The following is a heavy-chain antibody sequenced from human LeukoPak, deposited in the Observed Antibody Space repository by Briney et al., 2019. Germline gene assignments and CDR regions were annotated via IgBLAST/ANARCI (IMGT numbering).Heavy chain of an antibody. CDR3: ASITIFGVVPGGFDP. J-gene: IGHJ5*02. V-gene: IGHV3-7*01. CDR1: GFTFSSYS. D-gene: IGHD3-3*01. CDR2: IKQDGSEK. Sequence: PGGSLRLSCAASGFTFSSYSMSWVRQAPGKGLEWVANIKQDGSEKYYVDSVKGRFTISRDNAKNSLYLQMNSLRAEDTAVYYCASITIFGVVPGGFDPWGQGTLVTVSS.